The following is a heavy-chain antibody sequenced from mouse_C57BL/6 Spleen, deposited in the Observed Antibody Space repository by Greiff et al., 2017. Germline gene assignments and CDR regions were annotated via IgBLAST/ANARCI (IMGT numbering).Heavy chain of an antibody. CDR3: ARRSYAMDY. Sequence: QVQLQQPGAELVKPGASVKLSCKASGYTFTSYWMQWVKQRPGQGLEWIGEIDPSDSYTNYNQKFKGKATLTVDTSSNTAYMQLSSLTSEDSAVYYCARRSYAMDYWGQGTSVTVSS. J-gene: IGHJ4*01. CDR1: GYTFTSYW. CDR2: IDPSDSYT. V-gene: IGHV1-50*01.